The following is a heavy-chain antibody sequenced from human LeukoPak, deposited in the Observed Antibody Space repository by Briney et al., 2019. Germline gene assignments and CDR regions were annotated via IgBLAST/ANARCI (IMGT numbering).Heavy chain of an antibody. CDR3: ARAYTIADQFDY. Sequence: GGSLRLSCAASGFTFTTYAMNWVRQAPGKGLEWVSSISGTSHSIYYADSVKGRFTISRDDAKNSVYLQMSNLRAEDSAVYYCARAYTIADQFDYWGQGSLVTVSS. D-gene: IGHD4-11*01. CDR1: GFTFTTYA. CDR2: ISGTSHSI. J-gene: IGHJ4*02. V-gene: IGHV3-21*01.